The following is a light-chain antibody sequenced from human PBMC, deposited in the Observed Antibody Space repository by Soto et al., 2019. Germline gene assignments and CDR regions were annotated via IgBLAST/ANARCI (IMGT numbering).Light chain of an antibody. V-gene: IGKV3-15*01. CDR3: QYYIKCPLFT. CDR2: AAS. CDR1: QSVGRN. J-gene: IGKJ3*01. Sequence: EIVVTQSPGILSVSPGDRATLSCRASQSVGRNLAWYQQKPGQAPTLLIYAASTRATGLPARFSGSGYGTDFTLTNISLQSEDFAVYYCQYYIKCPLFTFGPGTRVDIK.